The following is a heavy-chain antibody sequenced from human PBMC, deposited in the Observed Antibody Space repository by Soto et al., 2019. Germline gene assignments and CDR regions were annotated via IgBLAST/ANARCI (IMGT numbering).Heavy chain of an antibody. V-gene: IGHV3-30-3*01. CDR1: GFTFSSYA. J-gene: IGHJ6*02. Sequence: QVQLVESGGGVVQPGRSLRLSCAASGFTFSSYAMHWVRQAPGKGLEWVAVISYDGSNKYYADSVKGRFTISRDNSKNTLYLQMNSLRAEDSAVYYCARVGDYGSGSYYNAPDYYYYGRDVWGRGTTVTVSS. CDR2: ISYDGSNK. D-gene: IGHD3-10*01. CDR3: ARVGDYGSGSYYNAPDYYYYGRDV.